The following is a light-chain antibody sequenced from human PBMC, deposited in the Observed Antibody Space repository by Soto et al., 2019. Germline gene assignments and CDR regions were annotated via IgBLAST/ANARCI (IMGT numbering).Light chain of an antibody. CDR1: SSDVGGYNY. V-gene: IGLV2-14*01. CDR2: DVS. CDR3: SSYTVSSTLV. J-gene: IGLJ2*01. Sequence: QSALTQPASVSGSPGQSITISCTGTSSDVGGYNYVSWYQQHPGKAPKLIIYDVSDRPSGLSNRFSGSKSGNMASLTISGLQAEDEADYYCSSYTVSSTLVFGGGTKLTVL.